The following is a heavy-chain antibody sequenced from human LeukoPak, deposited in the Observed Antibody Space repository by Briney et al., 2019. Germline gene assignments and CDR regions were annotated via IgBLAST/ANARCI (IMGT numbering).Heavy chain of an antibody. V-gene: IGHV3-48*01. J-gene: IGHJ4*02. CDR2: ISSSSSTI. Sequence: GGSLRLSCAASGFTFSSYSMNWVRQAPGKGLEWVSYISSSSSTIYYADSVKGRFTISRDNAKNTLSLQMNSLRAEDTAVYYCAKTPKGGYFDYWGQGTLVTVSS. CDR1: GFTFSSYS. CDR3: AKTPKGGYFDY.